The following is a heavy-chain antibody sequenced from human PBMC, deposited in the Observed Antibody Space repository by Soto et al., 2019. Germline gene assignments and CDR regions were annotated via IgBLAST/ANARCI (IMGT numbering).Heavy chain of an antibody. D-gene: IGHD3-3*01. CDR1: GFTFSSYA. CDR3: AKDLADFWSGYYPDY. CDR2: ISSNGGST. V-gene: IGHV3-64D*08. J-gene: IGHJ4*02. Sequence: GGSLRLSCSASGFTFSSYAMHWVRQAPGKGLEYVSAISSNGGSTYYADSVKGRFTISRDNSKNTLYLQMSSLRAEDTAVYYCAKDLADFWSGYYPDYWGQGTLVTVSS.